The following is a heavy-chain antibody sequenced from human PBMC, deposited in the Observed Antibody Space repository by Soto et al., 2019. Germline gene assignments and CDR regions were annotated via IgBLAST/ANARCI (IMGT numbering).Heavy chain of an antibody. Sequence: EVQLVESGGGLVQPGGSLRVYCAASGFTFSSYWMHRVRQAPGQGLVWVTRINRYGSSTGYAHSVEGRFTISRDNAKNTLYLQMNSLRGDDTAVYYCARESLRSLYCGGDCEWGTEFDYWAQGGLVIVS. CDR3: ARESLRSLYCGGDCEWGTEFDY. CDR1: GFTFSSYW. D-gene: IGHD2-21*02. V-gene: IGHV3-74*01. J-gene: IGHJ4*02. CDR2: INRYGSST.